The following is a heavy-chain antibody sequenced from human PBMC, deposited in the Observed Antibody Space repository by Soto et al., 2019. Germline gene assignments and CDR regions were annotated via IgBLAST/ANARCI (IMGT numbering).Heavy chain of an antibody. CDR1: GFSLSTSGVC. V-gene: IGHV2-5*02. CDR2: IYWDDDK. D-gene: IGHD3-3*01. Sequence: QITLKESGPTLVKPTQTLTLTCTFSGFSLSTSGVCVGWIRQPPGKALEWLALIYWDDDKRYCQSLKNSLTTTNNTSKTQVVLTMNNLDPVDPATYYSARLYYDFWSGYYLSAPQYYFDYWGQGNLVTVSS. J-gene: IGHJ4*02. CDR3: ARLYYDFWSGYYLSAPQYYFDY.